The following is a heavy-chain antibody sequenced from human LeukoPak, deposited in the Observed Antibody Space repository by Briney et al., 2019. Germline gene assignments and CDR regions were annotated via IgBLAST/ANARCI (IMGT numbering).Heavy chain of an antibody. J-gene: IGHJ4*02. CDR3: ARSSYSSSWYEGDY. Sequence: GGSLRLSCAACGFTFSSYSMNWVRHAPGEGLEWVSSISSSSSYIYYADSVKGPFTISRDNAKNSLYLKMNSLRAADTAVYYCARSSYSSSWYEGDYWGQGTLVTVSS. V-gene: IGHV3-21*01. CDR2: ISSSSSYI. D-gene: IGHD6-13*01. CDR1: GFTFSSYS.